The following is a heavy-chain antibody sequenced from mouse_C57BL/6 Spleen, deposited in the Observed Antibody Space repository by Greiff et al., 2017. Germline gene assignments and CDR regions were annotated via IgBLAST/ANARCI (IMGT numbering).Heavy chain of an antibody. J-gene: IGHJ2*01. CDR2: IDPSDSYT. CDR1: GYTFTSYW. CDR3: ARFITTVGYYFDY. Sequence: QVQLQQPGAELVKPGASVKLSCKASGYTFTSYWMQWVKQRPGQGLEWIGEIDPSDSYTNYNQKFKGKATLTVDTSSSTAYMQLSSLTSEDSAVYYCARFITTVGYYFDYWGQGTTLTVSS. D-gene: IGHD1-1*01. V-gene: IGHV1-50*01.